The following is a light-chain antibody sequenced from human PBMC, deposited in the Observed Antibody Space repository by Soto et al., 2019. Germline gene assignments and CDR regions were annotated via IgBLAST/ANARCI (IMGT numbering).Light chain of an antibody. V-gene: IGKV3-15*01. Sequence: EIVMKQSPATLSVSPGERATLSCRASQSVSSNLAWYQQKPGQAPRLLIYGASTRATGIPARFSGSGSGTEFTLTISSLQSEDFAVYYCQQYNNWPRTFGQGANV. J-gene: IGKJ1*01. CDR2: GAS. CDR3: QQYNNWPRT. CDR1: QSVSSN.